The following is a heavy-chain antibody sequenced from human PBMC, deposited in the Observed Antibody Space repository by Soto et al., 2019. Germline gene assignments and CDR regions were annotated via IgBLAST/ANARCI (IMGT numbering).Heavy chain of an antibody. V-gene: IGHV3-21*01. Sequence: PGGSLRLSCAASGFTFSSYSMNWVRQAPGKGLEWVSSISSSSSYIYYADSVKGRFTISRDNAKNSLYLQMNSLRAEDTAVYYCARQPSDSTSWSDQYSDYYGMDVWAQGTTVTVSS. D-gene: IGHD6-13*01. J-gene: IGHJ6*02. CDR1: GFTFSSYS. CDR2: ISSSSSYI. CDR3: ARQPSDSTSWSDQYSDYYGMDV.